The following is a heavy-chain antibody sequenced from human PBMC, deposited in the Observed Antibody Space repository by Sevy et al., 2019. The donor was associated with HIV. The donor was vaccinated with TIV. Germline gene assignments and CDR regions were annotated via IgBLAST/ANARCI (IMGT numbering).Heavy chain of an antibody. J-gene: IGHJ6*02. Sequence: ASVKVSCKASGGTFSSYAISWVRQAPGQGLEWMGGIIPIFGTANYAQKFQGRVTITAAESTSTAYMNLSSLRSEDTAAYYCARGAAIVVVPAANYYYGMDGWGQGTTVTVYS. CDR1: GGTFSSYA. CDR2: IIPIFGTA. V-gene: IGHV1-69*13. CDR3: ARGAAIVVVPAANYYYGMDG. D-gene: IGHD2-2*01.